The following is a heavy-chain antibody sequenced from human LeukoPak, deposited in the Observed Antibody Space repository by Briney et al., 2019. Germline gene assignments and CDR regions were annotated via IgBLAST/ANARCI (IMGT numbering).Heavy chain of an antibody. Sequence: GGSLTLSCAASGLTFSRYNMNWVRQAPGKGLEWVSSISSSSSYIYYADSVKGRFTISRDNAKNSLYLQMNSLRAEDTAVYYCARWAVVPPTIDYWGQGTLVTVSS. CDR2: ISSSSSYI. J-gene: IGHJ4*02. D-gene: IGHD6-19*01. V-gene: IGHV3-21*01. CDR3: ARWAVVPPTIDY. CDR1: GLTFSRYN.